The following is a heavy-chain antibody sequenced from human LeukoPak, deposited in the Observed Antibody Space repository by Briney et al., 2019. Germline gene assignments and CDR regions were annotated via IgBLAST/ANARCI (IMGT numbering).Heavy chain of an antibody. V-gene: IGHV3-49*03. J-gene: IGHJ6*03. D-gene: IGHD2-2*01. CDR3: TRGYCSSTSCVDYYYYMDV. Sequence: GGSLRLSCTASGFTFGDCAMSWFRQAPGKGLEWVGFIRSKAYGGTTEYAASVKGRFTISRDDSKSIAYLQMNSLKTEDTAVYYCTRGYCSSTSCVDYYYYMDVWGKGTTVTVSS. CDR1: GFTFGDCA. CDR2: IRSKAYGGTT.